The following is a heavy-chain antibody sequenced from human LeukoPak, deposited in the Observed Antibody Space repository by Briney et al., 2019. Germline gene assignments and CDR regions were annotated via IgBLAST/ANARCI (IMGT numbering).Heavy chain of an antibody. Sequence: GGSLRLSCTASGFTFGDYAMSWVRQAPGKGLEWVALIRFDGSHKYYADSVKGRFTISRDNSKSTMYLQMNSLRAEDTAVYYCASVIAAAGPSSDDYWGQGTLVTVSS. CDR1: GFTFGDYA. J-gene: IGHJ4*02. V-gene: IGHV3-30*02. CDR2: IRFDGSHK. D-gene: IGHD6-13*01. CDR3: ASVIAAAGPSSDDY.